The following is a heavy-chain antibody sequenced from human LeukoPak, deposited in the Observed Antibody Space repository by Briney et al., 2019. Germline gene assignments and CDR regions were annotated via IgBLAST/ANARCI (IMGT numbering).Heavy chain of an antibody. CDR1: GFTFSSYA. CDR3: AKDDITIFGVVIYYYYGMDV. CDR2: ISGSGGST. D-gene: IGHD3-3*01. V-gene: IGHV3-23*01. Sequence: GGSLRLSCAASGFTFSSYAMSWVRQAPGKGLEWVSAISGSGGSTYYADSVKGRFAISRDNFKNTLYLQMNSLRAEDTAVYYCAKDDITIFGVVIYYYYGMDVWGQGTTVTVSS. J-gene: IGHJ6*02.